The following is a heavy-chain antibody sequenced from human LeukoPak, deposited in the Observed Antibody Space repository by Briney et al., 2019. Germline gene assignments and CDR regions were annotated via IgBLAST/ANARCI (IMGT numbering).Heavy chain of an antibody. CDR2: ISGSGGYT. CDR3: AKSLKTNSYAPGDY. J-gene: IGHJ4*02. CDR1: GFTFSSYA. D-gene: IGHD2-2*01. V-gene: IGHV3-23*01. Sequence: PGGSLRISCAASGFTFSSYAMSWVRQAPGEGLEWVSAISGSGGYTYYADSVKGRFTISRDNSKNTLYLQMNSLGAEDTAVYYCAKSLKTNSYAPGDYWGQGTLVTVSS.